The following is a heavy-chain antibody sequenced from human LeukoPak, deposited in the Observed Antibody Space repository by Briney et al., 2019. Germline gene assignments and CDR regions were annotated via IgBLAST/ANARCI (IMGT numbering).Heavy chain of an antibody. D-gene: IGHD3-10*01. CDR3: ARESYYGSGSEGYFAY. J-gene: IGHJ4*02. V-gene: IGHV4-59*01. Sequence: SSETLSLTCTVSDGSISSYYWSWIRQPPGKGLEWIGYIYYSGSTNYNPSLKSRVTISVDTSKNQFSLKLSSVTAAGTAVYYCARESYYGSGSEGYFAYWGQGTLVTVSS. CDR1: DGSISSYY. CDR2: IYYSGST.